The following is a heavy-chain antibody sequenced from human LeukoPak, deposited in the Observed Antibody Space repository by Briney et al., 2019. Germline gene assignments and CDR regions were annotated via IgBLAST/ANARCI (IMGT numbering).Heavy chain of an antibody. CDR3: AKGGRRYFDWSNYYYMDV. V-gene: IGHV3-30*18. CDR2: ISYDGSNK. J-gene: IGHJ6*03. D-gene: IGHD3-9*01. Sequence: GGSLRLSCAASGFTFSSYGMHWVRQAPGKGLEWVAVISYDGSNKYYADSVKGRFTISRDNSKNTLYLQMNSLRAEDTAVYYCAKGGRRYFDWSNYYYMDVWGKGTTVTVSS. CDR1: GFTFSSYG.